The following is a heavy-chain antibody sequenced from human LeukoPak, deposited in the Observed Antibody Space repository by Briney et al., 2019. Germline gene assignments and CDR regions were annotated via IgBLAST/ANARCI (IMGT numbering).Heavy chain of an antibody. Sequence: GGSLRLSCAASGFTFSNYAMSWVRPAPGRGLEWVSTIDGSNTNTYYADSVKGRFTISRDNSKNTLYLQINSLRAADTAPYFCAKDGFRGGCNAGSCSPFAPWGQGTLVTVPS. CDR3: AKDGFRGGCNAGSCSPFAP. J-gene: IGHJ5*02. D-gene: IGHD2-15*01. V-gene: IGHV3-23*01. CDR2: IDGSNTNT. CDR1: GFTFSNYA.